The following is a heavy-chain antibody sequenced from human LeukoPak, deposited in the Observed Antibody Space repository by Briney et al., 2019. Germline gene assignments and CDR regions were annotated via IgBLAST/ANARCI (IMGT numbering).Heavy chain of an antibody. CDR3: ARHLPGGTNFDY. J-gene: IGHJ4*02. V-gene: IGHV4-59*08. CDR2: IYYSGST. Sequence: PSETLSLTCAVYGGSFSGYYWSWIRQPPGKGLEWIGYIYYSGSTNYNPSLKSRVTISVDTSKNQFSLKLSSVTAADTAVYYCARHLPGGTNFDYWGQGTLVTVSS. CDR1: GGSFSGYY. D-gene: IGHD1-1*01.